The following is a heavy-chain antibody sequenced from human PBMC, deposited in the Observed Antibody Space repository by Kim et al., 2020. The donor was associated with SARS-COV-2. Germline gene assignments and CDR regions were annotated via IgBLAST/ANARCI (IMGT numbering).Heavy chain of an antibody. V-gene: IGHV4-34*01. J-gene: IGHJ5*02. CDR3: ARRITIFGVVISPPGWFDP. Sequence: SRVTISVDTSKNQFSLKLSSVTAADTAVYYCARRITIFGVVISPPGWFDPWGQGTLVTVSS. D-gene: IGHD3-3*01.